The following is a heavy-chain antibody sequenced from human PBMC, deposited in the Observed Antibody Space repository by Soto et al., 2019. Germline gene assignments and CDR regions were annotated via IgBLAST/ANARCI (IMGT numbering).Heavy chain of an antibody. J-gene: IGHJ4*02. CDR2: IYYSGST. CDR1: GGSISSHY. CDR3: ARLSSGWYPTAYFDY. D-gene: IGHD6-19*01. Sequence: SEPLCLTCTVSGGSISSHYWSWIRKPPGKGLEWIGYIYYSGSTNYNPSLKSRVTISVDTSKNQFSLKLSSVTAADTAVYYCARLSSGWYPTAYFDYWGQGTLVTVSS. V-gene: IGHV4-59*08.